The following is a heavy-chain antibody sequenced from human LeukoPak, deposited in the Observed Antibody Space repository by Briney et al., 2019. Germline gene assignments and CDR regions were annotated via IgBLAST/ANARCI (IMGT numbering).Heavy chain of an antibody. V-gene: IGHV5-51*01. Sequence: GASLKISCKGSGYSFTSYWIGWVRQMPGKGPEWMGIIYPGDSDTRYSPSFQGQVTISADKSISTAYLQWSSLKASDTAMYYCARQPKTLTGYCSSTSCYAHFWFDPWGQGTLVTVSS. D-gene: IGHD2-2*01. J-gene: IGHJ5*02. CDR2: IYPGDSDT. CDR1: GYSFTSYW. CDR3: ARQPKTLTGYCSSTSCYAHFWFDP.